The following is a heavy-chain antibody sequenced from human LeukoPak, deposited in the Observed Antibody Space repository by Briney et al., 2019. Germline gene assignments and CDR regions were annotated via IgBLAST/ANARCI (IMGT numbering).Heavy chain of an antibody. CDR1: GGTFSSYA. D-gene: IGHD2-15*01. V-gene: IGHV1-69*04. CDR3: ARDGLGYCSGGSCYNVDY. CDR2: IIPILGIA. J-gene: IGHJ4*02. Sequence: SVKVSCKASGGTFSSYAISWVRQAPGQGLEWMGRIIPILGIANYAQKFQGRVTITADKSTSTAYMELSSLRSEDTAVYYCARDGLGYCSGGSCYNVDYWGQGTLVTVSS.